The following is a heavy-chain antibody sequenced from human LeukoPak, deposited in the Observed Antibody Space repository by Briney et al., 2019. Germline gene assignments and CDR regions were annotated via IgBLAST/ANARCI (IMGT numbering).Heavy chain of an antibody. J-gene: IGHJ4*02. CDR3: ARRGKGRRNDY. V-gene: IGHV3-30*04. D-gene: IGHD3-10*01. CDR1: GFTFSNYA. Sequence: PGRSLRLSCAASGFTFSNYAMHWVRQAPGKGLDWVAVISYDGSNKYYADSAKGRFTISRDKSKNTLYLQMSSLRTEDTAVYYCARRGKGRRNDYWGQGTLVTVSS. CDR2: ISYDGSNK.